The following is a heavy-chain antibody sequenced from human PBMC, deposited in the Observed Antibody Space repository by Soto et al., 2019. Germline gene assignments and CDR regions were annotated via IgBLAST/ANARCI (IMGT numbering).Heavy chain of an antibody. J-gene: IGHJ4*02. Sequence: QVQLQESGPGLVRPSGTLSLTCGVSGVSLSSSNWWSWVRQPPGKGLEWIGEIFYSGTTNHNPSLKSRLTISLDKPKTQFSLRLTSVTASDTAVYFCARRSVYGDIDFWGQGTLVTVSS. CDR1: GVSLSSSNW. CDR2: IFYSGTT. CDR3: ARRSVYGDIDF. D-gene: IGHD4-17*01. V-gene: IGHV4-4*02.